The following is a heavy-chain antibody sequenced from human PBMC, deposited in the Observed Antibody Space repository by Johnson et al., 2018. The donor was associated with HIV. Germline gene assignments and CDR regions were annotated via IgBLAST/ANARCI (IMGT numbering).Heavy chain of an antibody. CDR1: GLTFSDFA. D-gene: IGHD3-16*01. J-gene: IGHJ3*02. CDR3: AIEAYRAFDI. V-gene: IGHV3-30-3*01. CDR2: TSYDGINK. Sequence: QVQLVESGGGVVQPGKSLRLSCAASGLTFSDFAMHWVRQAPGKGLEWVAVTSYDGINKYYATSVKGRFTISRDNSKNKLYLQLNSLRAEDTAVYYCAIEAYRAFDIWGQGTMVTVSS.